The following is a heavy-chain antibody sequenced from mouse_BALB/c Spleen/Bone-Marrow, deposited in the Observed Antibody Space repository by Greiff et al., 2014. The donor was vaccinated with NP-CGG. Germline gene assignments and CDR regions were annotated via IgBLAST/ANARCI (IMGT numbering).Heavy chain of an antibody. CDR3: ARGYGNDFDY. Sequence: VQLVESGAELVKPGASVKLSCKASGYTFTSYWMHRVKLRPGQGFEWIGEINPSNGGTNYNEKFKRKATLTVDKSSSTAYMQLSSLTSEDAAVYYCARGYGNDFDYWGQGTTLTVSS. J-gene: IGHJ2*01. CDR1: GYTFTSYW. V-gene: IGHV1S81*02. CDR2: INPSNGGT. D-gene: IGHD2-1*01.